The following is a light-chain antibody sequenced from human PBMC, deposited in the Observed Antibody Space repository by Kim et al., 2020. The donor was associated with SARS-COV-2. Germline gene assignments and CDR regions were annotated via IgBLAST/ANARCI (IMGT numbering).Light chain of an antibody. V-gene: IGKV3-15*01. CDR2: GAS. Sequence: SVAPGERATLSCRASQSVNSNLAWFQQRPGQAPRLLIYGASTRATGIAARFSGSGSGTEFTLTISSLQSEDFAVYYCQQYNNWWTFGQGTKVDIK. J-gene: IGKJ1*01. CDR1: QSVNSN. CDR3: QQYNNWWT.